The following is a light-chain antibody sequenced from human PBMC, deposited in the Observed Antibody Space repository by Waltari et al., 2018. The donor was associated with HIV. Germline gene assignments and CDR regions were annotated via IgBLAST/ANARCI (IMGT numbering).Light chain of an antibody. V-gene: IGKV1-17*02. CDR3: LQHNIFPRT. CDR2: ASS. J-gene: IGKJ1*01. Sequence: DIQMTQSPSSLSASVGDRVTITCRASQDIRHDLDWYQQQPGKAPKRLIYASSTLQSGVPSRFSGSGSGTDFTLTITNLQPEDFATYYCLQHNIFPRTFGQGTTVDFK. CDR1: QDIRHD.